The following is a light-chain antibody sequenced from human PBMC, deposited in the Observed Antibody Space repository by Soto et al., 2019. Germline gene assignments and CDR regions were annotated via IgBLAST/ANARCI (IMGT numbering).Light chain of an antibody. Sequence: AWYQHQPGKAPKLLIYDVSSLESGVPSRFSGFGSGTEFTLSISSLQPDDFGTYYCQQFNMGWTFGQGTKV. J-gene: IGKJ1*01. CDR3: QQFNMGWT. V-gene: IGKV1-5*01. CDR2: DVS.